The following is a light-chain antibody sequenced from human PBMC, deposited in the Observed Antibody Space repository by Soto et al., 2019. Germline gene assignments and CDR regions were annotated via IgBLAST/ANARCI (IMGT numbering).Light chain of an antibody. CDR3: QHRYNWPLT. Sequence: EIVLTQSPATLSLSPGAKATLSCRASQSINTYLGWYQQKPGQAPRLLIYDAANRATGVPARFSGSGSGTDFTLTITNLEPEDFAVYYCQHRYNWPLTFGAGTKVEI. V-gene: IGKV3-11*01. CDR2: DAA. J-gene: IGKJ4*01. CDR1: QSINTY.